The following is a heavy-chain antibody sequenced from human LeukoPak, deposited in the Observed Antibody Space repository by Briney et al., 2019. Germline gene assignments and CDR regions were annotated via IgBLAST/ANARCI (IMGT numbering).Heavy chain of an antibody. V-gene: IGHV1-8*01. Sequence: ASVTVSCTASGYTFTSYDINWVRQAAGQGLEWMGYMNPNSGKIVYAQKFQGRVTMTSNNSISTAYMELSSLRSEDTAVYYCARVPRELAGKWGQGTLVTVSS. CDR3: ARVPRELAGK. J-gene: IGHJ4*02. CDR2: MNPNSGKI. D-gene: IGHD1-26*01. CDR1: GYTFTSYD.